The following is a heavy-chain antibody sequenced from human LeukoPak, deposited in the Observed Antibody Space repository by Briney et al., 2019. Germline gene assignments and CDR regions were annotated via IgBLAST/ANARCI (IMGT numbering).Heavy chain of an antibody. CDR3: ARVPPDYVWGSYRLHPFDY. Sequence: ASVKVSCKASGYTFTSYYMHWVRQAPGQGLEWMGIINPSGGSTSYAQKFQGRVTMTRDMSTSTVYMELSSLRSEDTAVYYCARVPPDYVWGSYRLHPFDYWGQGTLVTVSS. V-gene: IGHV1-46*01. CDR2: INPSGGST. D-gene: IGHD3-16*02. J-gene: IGHJ4*02. CDR1: GYTFTSYY.